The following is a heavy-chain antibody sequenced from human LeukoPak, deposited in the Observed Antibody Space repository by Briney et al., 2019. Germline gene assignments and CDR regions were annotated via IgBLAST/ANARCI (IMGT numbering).Heavy chain of an antibody. Sequence: PSETLSLTCTVSGRSIRSVYWNWIRQSAGKGLEWIGRIYATDLTNYNPSLKSRVTLSVDMSRNELSLTLKSVTAADTAVYYCARGFGSGASPIDLWGQGALVTVSS. D-gene: IGHD3-10*01. CDR1: GRSIRSVY. CDR2: IYATDLT. CDR3: ARGFGSGASPIDL. J-gene: IGHJ5*02. V-gene: IGHV4-4*07.